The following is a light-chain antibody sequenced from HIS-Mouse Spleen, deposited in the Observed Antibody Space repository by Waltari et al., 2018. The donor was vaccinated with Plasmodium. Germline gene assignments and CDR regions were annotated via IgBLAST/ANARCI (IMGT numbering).Light chain of an antibody. CDR2: EDS. CDR3: YSTDSSGNHRV. CDR1: ALPKKY. J-gene: IGLJ3*02. Sequence: SYELTQPPSVSVSPGQTARITCSGDALPKKYAYWYQQKSGQAPVLVIHEDSKRPSGIPERFAGSSSGTMATLTISGAQVEDEADYYWYSTDSSGNHRVFGGGTKLTVL. V-gene: IGLV3-10*01.